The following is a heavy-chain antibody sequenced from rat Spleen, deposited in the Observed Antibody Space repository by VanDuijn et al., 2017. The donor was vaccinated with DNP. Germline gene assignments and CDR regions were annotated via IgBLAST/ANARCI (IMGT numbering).Heavy chain of an antibody. V-gene: IGHV3-1*01. J-gene: IGHJ4*01. CDR1: GYSITSNY. D-gene: IGHD1-12*02. CDR3: ASYYYDGYYAMDA. Sequence: EVQLQESGPGLVKPSQSLSLTCSVTGYSITSNYWGWIRKFPGNKMEWIGHIGYSGSTSYNPSLKSRISITRDTSKNQFFLQLNYVTTEDTATYYCASYYYDGYYAMDAWGQGTSVTVSS. CDR2: IGYSGST.